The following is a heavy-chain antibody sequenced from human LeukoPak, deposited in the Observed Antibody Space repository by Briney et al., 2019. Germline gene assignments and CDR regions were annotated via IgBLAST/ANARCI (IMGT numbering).Heavy chain of an antibody. D-gene: IGHD3-16*01. CDR3: ARAMSTFGGVRNYFDS. J-gene: IGHJ4*02. V-gene: IGHV3-48*04. CDR1: GFTFSGHN. Sequence: GGSLRLSCAASGFTFSGHNMNWVRQAPGKGLEWIAFVSISSGTIYYTDSVNGRFRISRDNAKSSLDLEMNSLRAEDTAVYYCARAMSTFGGVRNYFDSWGQGTLVTVSS. CDR2: VSISSGTI.